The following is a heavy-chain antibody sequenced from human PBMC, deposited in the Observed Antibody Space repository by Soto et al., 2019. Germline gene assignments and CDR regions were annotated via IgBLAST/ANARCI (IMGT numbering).Heavy chain of an antibody. Sequence: SETLSLTCAVSGGSISSGGYSWSWIRQPPGKGLEWIGYIYHSGSTYYNSSLKSRVTISVDRSKNQFSLKLSSVTAADTAVYYCARGRGYYDSSGYDWFDPWGQGTLVTVS. V-gene: IGHV4-30-2*01. CDR3: ARGRGYYDSSGYDWFDP. J-gene: IGHJ5*02. CDR1: GGSISSGGYS. D-gene: IGHD3-22*01. CDR2: IYHSGST.